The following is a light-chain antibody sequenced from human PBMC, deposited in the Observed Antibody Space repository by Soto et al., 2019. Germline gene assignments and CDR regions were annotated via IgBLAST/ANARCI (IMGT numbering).Light chain of an antibody. CDR1: SSDVGGYNY. CDR2: EVS. J-gene: IGLJ1*01. CDR3: SSYTSTSTLV. Sequence: QSALTQPASVSGSPGQSITISCTGTSSDVGGYNYVSWYQHHPGKAPKLMIFEVSNRPSGVSNRFSDSKSGNTASLTISGLQDEDDADYFCSSYTSTSTLVFGTGTKLTVL. V-gene: IGLV2-14*01.